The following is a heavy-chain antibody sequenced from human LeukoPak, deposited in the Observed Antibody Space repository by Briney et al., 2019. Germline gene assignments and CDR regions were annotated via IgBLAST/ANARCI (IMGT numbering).Heavy chain of an antibody. CDR1: GFTFSSYW. CDR2: INSEGTST. V-gene: IGHV3-74*01. Sequence: GGSLRLSCAASGFTFSSYWMYWVRHAPGRGLVCVSRINSEGTSTSYADSVKGRFTISRDNAKNTLYLQINSLRAEDTAVYYCARAIHLVGAFDIWGPGTMVTVSS. CDR3: ARAIHLVGAFDI. J-gene: IGHJ3*02. D-gene: IGHD1-26*01.